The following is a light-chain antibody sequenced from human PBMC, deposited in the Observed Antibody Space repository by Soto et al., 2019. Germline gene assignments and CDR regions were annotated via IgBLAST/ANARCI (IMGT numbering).Light chain of an antibody. CDR1: QSVSSSY. J-gene: IGKJ5*01. CDR3: QHRMNWPLT. Sequence: EIVLTQSPVTLSLSAAERATLSCMASQSVSSSYLAWYQQKPGQAPRLLIYDASNRATGIPARFSGSGSETDFTLTISSLEPEDFAVYYCQHRMNWPLTFGQGTRLEIK. V-gene: IGKV3-11*01. CDR2: DAS.